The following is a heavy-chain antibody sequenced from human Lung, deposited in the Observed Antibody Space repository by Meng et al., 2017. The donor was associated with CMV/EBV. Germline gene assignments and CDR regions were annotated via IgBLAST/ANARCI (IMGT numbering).Heavy chain of an antibody. CDR3: AREGGKYCSGDNCYYDAFDM. V-gene: IGHV3-48*03. J-gene: IGHJ3*02. Sequence: GGSLRLXCAASGFSFSSYEMNWVRQAPGKGLVWVSYSTRSGVTTYYADSVKGRFTISRDNAKNSLYLQMNSLRAEDTGVYYCAREGGKYCSGDNCYYDAFDMWGQGTMVTVSS. D-gene: IGHD2-15*01. CDR2: STRSGVTT. CDR1: GFSFSSYE.